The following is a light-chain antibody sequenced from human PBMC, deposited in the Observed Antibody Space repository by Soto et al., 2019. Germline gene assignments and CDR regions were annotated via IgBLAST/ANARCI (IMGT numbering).Light chain of an antibody. Sequence: EIVLTQSPGTLSLSPGERATLTCRASQSITSRYLAWYQQKPGQAPRLLIYGASIRASGISDRFSGSGSGTDFTLTISSREAEDFAVYYCQHHGSSARTFTFGPGTKVDI. CDR2: GAS. CDR3: QHHGSSARTFT. CDR1: QSITSRY. V-gene: IGKV3-20*01. J-gene: IGKJ3*01.